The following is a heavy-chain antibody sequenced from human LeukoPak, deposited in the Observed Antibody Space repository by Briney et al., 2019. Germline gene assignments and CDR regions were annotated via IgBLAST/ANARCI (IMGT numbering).Heavy chain of an antibody. V-gene: IGHV3-23*01. CDR2: ISGSGGST. D-gene: IGHD7-27*01. CDR3: ARDRNWEHDYYYYGMDV. J-gene: IGHJ6*02. Sequence: GGSLRLSCAASGFTFSSYAMSWVRQAPGKGLEWVSAISGSGGSTYYADSVKGRFTISRDNSKNTLYLQMNSLRAEDTAVYYCARDRNWEHDYYYYGMDVWGQGTTVTVSS. CDR1: GFTFSSYA.